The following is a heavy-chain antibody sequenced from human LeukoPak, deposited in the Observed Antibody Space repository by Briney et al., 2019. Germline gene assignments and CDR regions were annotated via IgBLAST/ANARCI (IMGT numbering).Heavy chain of an antibody. CDR2: ISSSSSYI. CDR3: ARDLVLAARSFDY. V-gene: IGHV3-21*01. Sequence: GGSLRLSCAASGFTFSSYSMNWVRQAPGKGLEWASSISSSSSYIYYADSVKGRFTISRDNAKNSLYLQMNSLRAEDTAVYYCARDLVLAARSFDYWGQRTLVTVSS. D-gene: IGHD6-6*01. CDR1: GFTFSSYS. J-gene: IGHJ4*02.